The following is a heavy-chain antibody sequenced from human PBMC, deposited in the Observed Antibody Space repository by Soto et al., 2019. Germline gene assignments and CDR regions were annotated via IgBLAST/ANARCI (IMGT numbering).Heavy chain of an antibody. CDR2: LNPGNGNT. D-gene: IGHD2-21*01. CDR1: GYTFTNYA. V-gene: IGHV1-3*01. CDR3: ARDQGIPYCGGDCYSDWYFDL. J-gene: IGHJ2*01. Sequence: VQLVQSGAEVKEPGASVKVSCRASGYTFTNYAIHWVRQAPGQRLEWMGWLNPGNGNTKYPQKFQGRVTITRDTSASTAYMFLSSLRSEDTAVYYCARDQGIPYCGGDCYSDWYFDLWGRGTLVTVSS.